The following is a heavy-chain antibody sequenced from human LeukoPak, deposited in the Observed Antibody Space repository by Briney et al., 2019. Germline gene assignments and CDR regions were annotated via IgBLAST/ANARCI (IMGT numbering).Heavy chain of an antibody. CDR2: IYSSGST. J-gene: IGHJ4*02. D-gene: IGHD2-15*01. CDR3: AREELNCSGGSCFFSQIDY. Sequence: SETLSLTCTVSGGSISSYYWSWIRQPPGKGLEWIGSIYSSGSTYYSPSLRSRVTISVDTSKNQFSLKLSSVTAADTAVYYCAREELNCSGGSCFFSQIDYWGQGTLVTVSS. V-gene: IGHV4-39*07. CDR1: GGSISSYY.